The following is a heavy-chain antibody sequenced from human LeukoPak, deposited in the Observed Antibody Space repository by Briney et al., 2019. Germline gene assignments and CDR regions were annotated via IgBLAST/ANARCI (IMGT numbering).Heavy chain of an antibody. Sequence: GGSLRLSCAASGFTFSRFWMTWVRQAPGKGLEWVANIKEDGSDKYYVDSVKGRFTVSRDNARNSLYLQMNSLRDEDTAVYYCARDRGYFVFDYWGQGTLVTVSS. J-gene: IGHJ4*02. CDR2: IKEDGSDK. V-gene: IGHV3-7*01. D-gene: IGHD3-10*01. CDR3: ARDRGYFVFDY. CDR1: GFTFSRFW.